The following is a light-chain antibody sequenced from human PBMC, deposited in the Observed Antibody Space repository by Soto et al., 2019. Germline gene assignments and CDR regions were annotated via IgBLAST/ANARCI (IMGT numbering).Light chain of an antibody. CDR1: SSNIGSNT. CDR2: SNN. Sequence: QSVLTQPPSASGTPGQRVTISCSGSSSNIGSNTVNWYQQLPGTAPKLLIYSNNQRPSGVPDRFSGSKSGTSASLAISGLQSEDEADYYCAAWDDSRYWVFGGGTQLTVL. V-gene: IGLV1-44*01. J-gene: IGLJ3*02. CDR3: AAWDDSRYWV.